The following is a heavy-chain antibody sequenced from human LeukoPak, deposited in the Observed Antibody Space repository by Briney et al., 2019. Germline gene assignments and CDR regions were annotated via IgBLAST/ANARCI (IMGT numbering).Heavy chain of an antibody. V-gene: IGHV3-30-3*01. J-gene: IGHJ4*02. CDR1: GFSFNSYA. CDR2: ISYDGNNK. CDR3: ARASPGGSYFDY. Sequence: GRSLRLSCAASGFSFNSYAMYWVRQAPGKGLEWVAVISYDGNNKYCADSVKGRFTISRDNSKNSLYLQMNSLKTEDTAVYYCARASPGGSYFDYWGQGTLVTVSS. D-gene: IGHD3-16*01.